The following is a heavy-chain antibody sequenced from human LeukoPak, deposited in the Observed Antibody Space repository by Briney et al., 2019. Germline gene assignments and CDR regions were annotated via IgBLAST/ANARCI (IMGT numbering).Heavy chain of an antibody. CDR3: ARDGDFWSGYSHFDY. CDR1: GFTFSSYW. Sequence: GGSLRLSCAASGFTFSSYWMSWVRQAPGKGLEWVANIKQDGSEKYYVDSVKGRFTISRDNAKNSLYLQMNSLRAEDTAVYYCARDGDFWSGYSHFDYWGQGTMVTVSS. CDR2: IKQDGSEK. D-gene: IGHD3-3*01. J-gene: IGHJ4*02. V-gene: IGHV3-7*01.